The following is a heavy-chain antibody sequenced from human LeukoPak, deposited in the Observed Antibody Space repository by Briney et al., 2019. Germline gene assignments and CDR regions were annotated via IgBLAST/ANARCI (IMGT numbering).Heavy chain of an antibody. J-gene: IGHJ5*02. CDR2: IYYSGST. CDR3: ARGLVRDPHNWFDP. Sequence: SETLSLTCTVSGGSISSYYWSWIRQPPGKGLEWIGYIYYSGSTNYNPSLKSRVTISVDTSKNQFSLKLSSVTAADTAVYYCARGLVRDPHNWFDPWGQGTLFTVSS. V-gene: IGHV4-59*01. CDR1: GGSISSYY. D-gene: IGHD2-21*02.